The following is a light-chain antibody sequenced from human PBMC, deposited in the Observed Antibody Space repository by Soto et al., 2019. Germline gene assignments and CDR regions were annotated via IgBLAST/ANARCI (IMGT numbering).Light chain of an antibody. Sequence: QSARAQPASESGYPGQSITISCSGTSSDVGSYDHVAWYQQFPGKTPKLMIYEVSNRPSGVSSRFSGSKSGNTASLTISGLQAEDEADYYCISYTGSSTSYVFGSGTKVTVL. V-gene: IGLV2-14*01. CDR2: EVS. CDR3: ISYTGSSTSYV. J-gene: IGLJ1*01. CDR1: SSDVGSYDH.